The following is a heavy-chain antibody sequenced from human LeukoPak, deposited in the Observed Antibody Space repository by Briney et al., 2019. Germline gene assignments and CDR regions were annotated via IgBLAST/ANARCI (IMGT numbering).Heavy chain of an antibody. CDR1: GVSISSYY. CDR2: IYYSGST. CDR3: ARVTGYSGYDFDY. Sequence: SETLSLTCTVSGVSISSYYWSWIRQPPGKGLEWFGYIYYSGSTNYNPSLKSRVTISVDTSKNQFSLKLSSVTAADTAVYYCARVTGYSGYDFDYWGQGTLVTVSS. V-gene: IGHV4-59*01. J-gene: IGHJ4*02. D-gene: IGHD5-12*01.